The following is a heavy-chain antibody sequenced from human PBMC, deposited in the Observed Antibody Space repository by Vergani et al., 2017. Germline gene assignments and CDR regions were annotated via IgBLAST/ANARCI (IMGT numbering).Heavy chain of an antibody. Sequence: EVQLVESGGGVVRPGGSLRLSCAASGFTFDDYGMSWVRQAPGKGLEWVSGINWNGGSTGYADSVKGRFTISRDNAKNSLYLQMNSLRAEDTALYYCARSLVSADSSGYSRSYYYGMDVWGQGTTVTVS. V-gene: IGHV3-20*04. CDR2: INWNGGST. CDR3: ARSLVSADSSGYSRSYYYGMDV. D-gene: IGHD3-22*01. CDR1: GFTFDDYG. J-gene: IGHJ6*02.